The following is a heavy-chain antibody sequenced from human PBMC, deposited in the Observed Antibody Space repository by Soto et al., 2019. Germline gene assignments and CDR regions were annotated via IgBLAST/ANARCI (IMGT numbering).Heavy chain of an antibody. Sequence: EVQLVESGGGLVQPGGSLRLSCAASGFTFKTFVMNWVRQAPGEGLEWVSYISGSTDTINFADSVRGRFTISRDNAKNSMFLQMDSLRDEDTAVYYCVRQRGVMTAFAYFDYWGQGTLVTVSS. CDR2: ISGSTDTI. D-gene: IGHD2-21*02. J-gene: IGHJ4*02. CDR1: GFTFKTFV. V-gene: IGHV3-48*02. CDR3: VRQRGVMTAFAYFDY.